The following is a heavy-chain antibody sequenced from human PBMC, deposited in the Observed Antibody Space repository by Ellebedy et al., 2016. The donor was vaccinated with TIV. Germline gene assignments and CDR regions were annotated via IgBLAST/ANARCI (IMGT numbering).Heavy chain of an antibody. CDR1: GFAFISAA. CDR3: AAEYCGGDCYSIWHAFDI. J-gene: IGHJ3*02. V-gene: IGHV1-58*01. CDR2: IVVGSGNT. Sequence: ASVKVSCKASGFAFISAAVQWVRQARGQRLEWIGWIVVGSGNTDYAQKFQERVTITRDTSTSTAYMELRSLRSEDTAVYYCAAEYCGGDCYSIWHAFDIWGQGTMVTVSS. D-gene: IGHD2-21*02.